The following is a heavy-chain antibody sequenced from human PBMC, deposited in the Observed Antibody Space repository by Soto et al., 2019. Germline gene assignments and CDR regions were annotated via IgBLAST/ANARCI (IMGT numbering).Heavy chain of an antibody. D-gene: IGHD5-18*01. CDR3: AKDGYTYGSADF. V-gene: IGHV3-30*18. CDR2: ISSDGSNK. J-gene: IGHJ4*02. Sequence: QVQLVASGGGVVQPGRSLRLSCAASGFTFSNYGLHWVRQAPGKGLEWVALISSDGSNKYYADSVKGRFTISRDNSKNSLYLQMNSLRAVDTALYYCAKDGYTYGSADFWGQGTLVTVSS. CDR1: GFTFSNYG.